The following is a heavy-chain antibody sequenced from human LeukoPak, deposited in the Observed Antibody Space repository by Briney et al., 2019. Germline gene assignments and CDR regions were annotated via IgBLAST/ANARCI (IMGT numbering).Heavy chain of an antibody. CDR1: GFPVSSNY. J-gene: IGHJ5*02. CDR2: IKQDGSET. CDR3: ARYHGNNWFDP. V-gene: IGHV3-7*04. D-gene: IGHD2-15*01. Sequence: SGGSLRLSCAASGFPVSSNYMTWVRQAPGRGPEWVATIKQDGSETYYTDSVKGRFTISRDNAKNSVYLQMNSQRAEDTAVYYCARYHGNNWFDPWGQGSLVTVSA.